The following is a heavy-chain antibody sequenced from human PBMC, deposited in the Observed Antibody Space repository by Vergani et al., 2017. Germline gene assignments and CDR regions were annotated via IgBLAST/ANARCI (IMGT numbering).Heavy chain of an antibody. J-gene: IGHJ5*02. CDR2: ISGSGGST. Sequence: VQLVESGGGVVQPGRSLRLSCAASGFTFSSYGMHWVRQAPGKGLEWVSAISGSGGSTYYADSVKGRFTISRDNSKNTLYLQMNSLRAEDTAVYYCARVRVVVAATHGESTGWFDPWGQGTLVTVSS. CDR1: GFTFSSYG. CDR3: ARVRVVVAATHGESTGWFDP. V-gene: IGHV3-23*04. D-gene: IGHD2-15*01.